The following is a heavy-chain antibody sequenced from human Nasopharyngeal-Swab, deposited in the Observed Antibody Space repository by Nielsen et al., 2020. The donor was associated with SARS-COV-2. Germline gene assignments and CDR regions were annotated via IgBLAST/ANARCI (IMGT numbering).Heavy chain of an antibody. CDR1: GFIFSASA. CDR2: IKQDGSEE. Sequence: GESLKISCAASGFIFSASAIHWVRQAPGKGLEWVANIKQDGSEEYYVDSVKGRFTISRDNAENFLYLQMNSLRADDTAVYYCARDPSTDYYYMDVWGKGTTVTVSS. V-gene: IGHV3-7*03. D-gene: IGHD2-2*01. J-gene: IGHJ6*03. CDR3: ARDPSTDYYYMDV.